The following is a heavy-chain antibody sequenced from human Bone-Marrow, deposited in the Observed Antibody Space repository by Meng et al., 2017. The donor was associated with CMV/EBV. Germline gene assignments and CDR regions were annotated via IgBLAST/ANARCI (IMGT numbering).Heavy chain of an antibody. CDR2: INPNNGDT. V-gene: IGHV1-2*02. CDR3: ARDWVPTCITPNCHTGMGS. CDR1: GYTFIDYD. D-gene: IGHD2-2*02. J-gene: IGHJ5*02. Sequence: ASVKVSCKTSGYTFIDYDFNWVRQAPGQGLEWMGWINPNNGDTDYAQDFQGRISVTTDTSITTAYMELDNLRSDDTAVYYCARDWVPTCITPNCHTGMGSWGQGTLVTVSS.